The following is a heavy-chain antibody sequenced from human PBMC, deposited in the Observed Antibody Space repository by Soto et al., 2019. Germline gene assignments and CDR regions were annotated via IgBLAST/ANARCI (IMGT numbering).Heavy chain of an antibody. CDR2: TYYRSKWYN. CDR1: GDSVSSNSAA. Sequence: QSQTLSLTCAISGDSVSSNSAAWNWIRQSPSRGLEWLGRTYYRSKWYNDYAVSVKSRITINPDTSKNQFSLQLNSVTPEDTAVYYCARASMVYAMGRNYYFDYWGQGTLVTVSS. CDR3: ARASMVYAMGRNYYFDY. D-gene: IGHD2-8*01. V-gene: IGHV6-1*01. J-gene: IGHJ4*02.